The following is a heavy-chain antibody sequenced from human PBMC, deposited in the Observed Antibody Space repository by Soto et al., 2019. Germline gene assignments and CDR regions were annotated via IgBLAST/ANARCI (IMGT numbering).Heavy chain of an antibody. CDR1: GFTFSSYS. CDR2: ISGSGGST. J-gene: IGHJ5*02. D-gene: IGHD6-19*01. CDR3: AKEAGYSSGWYPS. V-gene: IGHV3-23*01. Sequence: AGGSLRLSCAASGFTFSSYSMSWVRQAPGKGLEWVSAISGSGGSTYYAESVKGRFTISRDKSKNTLYLQMNSLRAEDTAVYYCAKEAGYSSGWYPSWGQGTLVTVSS.